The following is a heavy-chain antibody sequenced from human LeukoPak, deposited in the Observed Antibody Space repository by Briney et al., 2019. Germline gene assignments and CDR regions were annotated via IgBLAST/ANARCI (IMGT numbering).Heavy chain of an antibody. CDR2: IYTSGST. D-gene: IGHD3-10*01. CDR1: GFSVSSTY. CDR3: TRDRAGTQSWVEFDL. V-gene: IGHV3-66*03. Sequence: PGGSLRLTCAASGFSVSSTYMSWVRQAPGKGLEWVSLIYTSGSTFYADSVMGRFTISRDNSKNTLFLQMNSLRAEDSAVYYCTRDRAGTQSWVEFDLWGQGTLDTVSS. J-gene: IGHJ5*02.